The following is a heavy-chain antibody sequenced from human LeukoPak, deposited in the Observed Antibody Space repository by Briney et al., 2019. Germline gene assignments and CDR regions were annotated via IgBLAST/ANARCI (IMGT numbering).Heavy chain of an antibody. CDR2: INAGNGNT. D-gene: IGHD3-22*01. CDR3: ARGLARGIEVIITTLFDY. Sequence: ASVKVSCKASGYTFTTYTMHWMRQAPGQRLEWMGWINAGNGNTKYSQKFQGRVTITRDTSASTVYMELSSLRSEDTAVYYCARGLARGIEVIITTLFDYRGQGTLVTVSS. V-gene: IGHV1-3*01. J-gene: IGHJ4*02. CDR1: GYTFTTYT.